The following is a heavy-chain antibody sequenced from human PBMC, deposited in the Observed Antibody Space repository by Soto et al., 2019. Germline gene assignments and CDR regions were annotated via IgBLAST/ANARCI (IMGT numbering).Heavy chain of an antibody. Sequence: SLTCAVYGGSFSGYYWSWIRQPPGKGLEWIGEINHSGSTNYNPSLKSRVTISVDTSKNQFSLKLSSVTAADTAVYYCARVVLGYCSSTSCLGLMDVWGKGTTVTVSS. V-gene: IGHV4-34*01. CDR1: GGSFSGYY. CDR3: ARVVLGYCSSTSCLGLMDV. D-gene: IGHD2-2*01. CDR2: INHSGST. J-gene: IGHJ6*04.